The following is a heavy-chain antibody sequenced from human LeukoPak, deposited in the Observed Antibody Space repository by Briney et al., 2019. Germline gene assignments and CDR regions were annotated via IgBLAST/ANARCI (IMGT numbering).Heavy chain of an antibody. CDR2: INPNSGGT. J-gene: IGHJ4*02. Sequence: ASVKVSCKASGYTFTGYYVHWVRQAPGQGLEWMGWINPNSGGTNYAQKFQGRVTMTRDTSISTAYMELSRLRSDDTAVYYCARGEFYDSSGYYSPFDYWGQGTLVTVSS. V-gene: IGHV1-2*02. D-gene: IGHD3-22*01. CDR1: GYTFTGYY. CDR3: ARGEFYDSSGYYSPFDY.